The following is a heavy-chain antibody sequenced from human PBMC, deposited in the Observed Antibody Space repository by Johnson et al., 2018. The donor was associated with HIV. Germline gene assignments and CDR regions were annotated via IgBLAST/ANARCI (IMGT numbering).Heavy chain of an antibody. Sequence: VQLVESGGGLVQPGGSLRLSCAASGFTFSSYWMSWVRQAPGKGLEWVGRIKSKTDGGTTDYAAPVNGRFTISRDDSKNTLYLQMNSLKTEDTAVYYCTTGLYWNDAFDIWGQGTMVTVSS. CDR1: GFTFSSYW. CDR2: IKSKTDGGTT. J-gene: IGHJ3*02. CDR3: TTGLYWNDAFDI. D-gene: IGHD1-1*01. V-gene: IGHV3-15*01.